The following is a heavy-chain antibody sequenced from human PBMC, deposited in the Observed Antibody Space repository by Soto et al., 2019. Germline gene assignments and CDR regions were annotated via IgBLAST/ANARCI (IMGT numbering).Heavy chain of an antibody. J-gene: IGHJ4*02. D-gene: IGHD6-19*01. Sequence: PXETLSLTCAVYGGSFSGYYWSWIRQPPGKGLEWIGEINHSGSTNYNPSLKSRVTISVDTPKNQFSLKLSSVTAADTAVYYCARGKKSSGWTPRYFDYWGQGTLVTVSS. CDR1: GGSFSGYY. V-gene: IGHV4-34*01. CDR3: ARGKKSSGWTPRYFDY. CDR2: INHSGST.